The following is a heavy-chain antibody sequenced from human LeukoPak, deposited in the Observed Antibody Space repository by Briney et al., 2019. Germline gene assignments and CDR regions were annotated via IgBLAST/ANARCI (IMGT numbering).Heavy chain of an antibody. Sequence: SETLSLTCTVSGGSISSGGYYWSWIRQHPGKGLEWIGYIYYSGSTYYNPSPKSRVTISVDTSKNQFSLKLSSVTAADTAVYYCARVRSGSLNAFDIWGQGTMVTVSS. D-gene: IGHD1-26*01. CDR3: ARVRSGSLNAFDI. V-gene: IGHV4-31*03. J-gene: IGHJ3*02. CDR2: IYYSGST. CDR1: GGSISSGGYY.